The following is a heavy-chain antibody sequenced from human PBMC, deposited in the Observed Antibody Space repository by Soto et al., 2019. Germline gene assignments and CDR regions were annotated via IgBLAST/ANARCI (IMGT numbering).Heavy chain of an antibody. V-gene: IGHV5-51*01. D-gene: IGHD2-2*01. CDR1: GYTCTDYW. CDR3: ARHTSNFRYYYYAMDV. CDR2: IYPGDSDT. Sequence: GESLKISCKGSGYTCTDYWIGWVRQLPGKGLEWMGIIYPGDSDTRYSPSFQGHVTITVDKSTSTAYLQWNTLKASDTAMYYCARHTSNFRYYYYAMDVWGQGTTVTVSS. J-gene: IGHJ6*02.